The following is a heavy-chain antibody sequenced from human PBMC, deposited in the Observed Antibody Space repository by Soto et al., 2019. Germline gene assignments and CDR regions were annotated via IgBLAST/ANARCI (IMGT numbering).Heavy chain of an antibody. J-gene: IGHJ5*02. CDR3: ARDWALGYCSSTSCQNWFDP. D-gene: IGHD2-2*01. V-gene: IGHV1-18*01. Sequence: QVQLVQSGAEVKKPGASVKVSCKASGYTFTSYGISWVRQAPGQGLEWMGWISAYNGNTNYAQKLQGRVTMTTDTSTSTAYMALRSLRSDDTAVYYCARDWALGYCSSTSCQNWFDPWGQGTLVTVSS. CDR2: ISAYNGNT. CDR1: GYTFTSYG.